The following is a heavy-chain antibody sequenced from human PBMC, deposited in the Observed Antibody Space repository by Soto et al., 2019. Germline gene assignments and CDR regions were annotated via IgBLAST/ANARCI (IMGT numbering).Heavy chain of an antibody. Sequence: ASVKVSCTASGYTFTSYGISWVRQAPGQGLEWMGWISAYNGNTNYAQKLQGRVTMTTDTSTSTAYMELRSLRSDDTAVYYCARDDHVLLIFGYWGQGTLVTVSS. CDR3: ARDDHVLLIFGY. J-gene: IGHJ4*02. CDR1: GYTFTSYG. CDR2: ISAYNGNT. V-gene: IGHV1-18*01. D-gene: IGHD3-10*01.